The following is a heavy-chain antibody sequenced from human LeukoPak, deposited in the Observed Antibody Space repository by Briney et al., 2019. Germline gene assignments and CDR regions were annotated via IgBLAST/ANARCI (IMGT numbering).Heavy chain of an antibody. V-gene: IGHV4-38-2*01. CDR1: GYSISSGYY. CDR3: ARKYCSITSCYDGEYYFDY. D-gene: IGHD2-2*01. Sequence: SETLSLTCAVSGYSISSGYYWGWIRQPPGKGLEWICSIYHSGSTYYNPSLKSRVTISVDTSKNQFSLKLSSVTAADTAVYYCARKYCSITSCYDGEYYFDYWGQGTLVTVSS. J-gene: IGHJ4*02. CDR2: IYHSGST.